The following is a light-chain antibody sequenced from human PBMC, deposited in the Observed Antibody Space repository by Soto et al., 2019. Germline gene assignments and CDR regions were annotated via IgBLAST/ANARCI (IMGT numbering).Light chain of an antibody. CDR3: SSYTTNNAHV. CDR2: EVF. CDR1: SNDVGAFDY. J-gene: IGLJ2*01. V-gene: IGLV2-14*01. Sequence: QSALTQPASISASPGQSISISCTGTSNDVGAFDYVSWYQQHPGKAPKLIIFEVFNRPSGVSTRFSGSKSGSTASLTISGLQAEDEAYYCCSSYTTNNAHVFGGGTKLTVL.